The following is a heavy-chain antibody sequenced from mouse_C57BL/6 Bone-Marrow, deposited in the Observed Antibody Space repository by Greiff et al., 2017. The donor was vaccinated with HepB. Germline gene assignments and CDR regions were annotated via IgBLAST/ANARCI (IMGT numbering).Heavy chain of an antibody. CDR3: TTNVGVFFDY. CDR1: GFNFKDYY. V-gene: IGHV14-4*01. Sequence: VQLQQSGAALVRPGSSVKLSCTASGFNFKDYYMPWVKPRPEQGLEWIVWIDPENGDTEYASKFQGKATITADTSSKTAYLQLSSLTSEDTAVYYCTTNVGVFFDYWGQGTTLTVSS. J-gene: IGHJ2*01. CDR2: IDPENGDT.